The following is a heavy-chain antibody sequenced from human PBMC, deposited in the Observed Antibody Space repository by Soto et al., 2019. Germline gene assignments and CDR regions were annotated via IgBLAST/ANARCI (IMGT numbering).Heavy chain of an antibody. Sequence: QPGGSLRLSCAASGFTFSSYWMSWVRQAPGKGLEWVANIKQDGSEKYYVDSVKGRFTISRDNAKNSLYLQMNSLRAEDTAVYYCARDISGSWPASNFDYWGQGTLVTVSS. J-gene: IGHJ4*02. V-gene: IGHV3-7*03. CDR3: ARDISGSWPASNFDY. D-gene: IGHD1-26*01. CDR1: GFTFSSYW. CDR2: IKQDGSEK.